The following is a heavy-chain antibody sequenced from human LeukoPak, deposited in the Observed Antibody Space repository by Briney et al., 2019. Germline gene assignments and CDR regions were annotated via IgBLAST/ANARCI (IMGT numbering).Heavy chain of an antibody. CDR3: ARETAPAYCGGDCPPGGWFDP. Sequence: GGSPRLSCAASGFTVSSNYMSWVRQAPGKGLEWVSVIYSGGSTYYADSVKGRFSISRDNSKNTLYLQLNSLRVEDTAVYYCARETAPAYCGGDCPPGGWFDPWGQGTLVTVSS. J-gene: IGHJ5*02. CDR2: IYSGGST. D-gene: IGHD2-21*02. CDR1: GFTVSSNY. V-gene: IGHV3-66*01.